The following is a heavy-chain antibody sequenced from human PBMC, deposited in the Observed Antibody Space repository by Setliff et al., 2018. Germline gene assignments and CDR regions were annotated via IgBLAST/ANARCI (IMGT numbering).Heavy chain of an antibody. D-gene: IGHD1-26*01. Sequence: SETLSLTCTVSGGTISSYYWSWIRQPPGKGLEWIGSINYSWSTSYNPSLKSRLTISVDTAKTQFSLRLISVTAADTAVDYCARQLSSGSYYGGAYYYMDVWGKGTTVTVSS. J-gene: IGHJ6*03. CDR1: GGTISSYY. V-gene: IGHV4-59*08. CDR3: ARQLSSGSYYGGAYYYMDV. CDR2: INYSWST.